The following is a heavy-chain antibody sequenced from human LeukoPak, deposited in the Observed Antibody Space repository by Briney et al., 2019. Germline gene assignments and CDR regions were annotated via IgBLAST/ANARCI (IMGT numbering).Heavy chain of an antibody. CDR2: VGHSGSA. J-gene: IGHJ3*02. D-gene: IGHD4-23*01. V-gene: IGHV4-34*01. CDR3: ATRGDNSDTSGNSYDALDI. CDR1: GGSFSGYY. Sequence: SETLSLTCAVYGGSFSGYYWSWIRQPPGKGLEWIGDVGHSGSADYNPSLKSRVTVSADPSKTQFSLKLTSVTAADTAVYYCATRGDNSDTSGNSYDALDIWGQGTMVTVSS.